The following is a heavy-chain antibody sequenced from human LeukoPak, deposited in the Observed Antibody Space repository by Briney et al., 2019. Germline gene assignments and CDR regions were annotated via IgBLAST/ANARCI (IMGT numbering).Heavy chain of an antibody. D-gene: IGHD3/OR15-3a*01. CDR1: GGSFSGYY. Sequence: SETLSLTCAVYGGSFSGYYWSWIRLPPGKGLEWIGATFYTGRTFYSPSLKSRVSISVDTSKNQFSLDLSSATAADTAVYYCARRRHNFDFYDVWGQGTRVTVSS. CDR2: TFYTGRT. CDR3: ARRRHNFDFYDV. V-gene: IGHV4-34*12. J-gene: IGHJ3*01.